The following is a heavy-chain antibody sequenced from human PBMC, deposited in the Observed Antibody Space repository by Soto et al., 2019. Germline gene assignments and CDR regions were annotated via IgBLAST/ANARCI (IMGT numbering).Heavy chain of an antibody. CDR2: IYWDDDK. CDR3: AHRSLSSGTYWDGGYFDY. CDR1: GFSLSTNGVG. V-gene: IGHV2-5*02. Sequence: QITLKESGPTLVKPTQTLTLTCTFSGFSLSTNGVGVGWIRQPPGKALEWLVLIYWDDDKRYSPSLRNRLTITKDTSNNQVVLTLTNLAPADTATYYCAHRSLSSGTYWDGGYFDYWGQGMLVTVSS. D-gene: IGHD1-26*01. J-gene: IGHJ4*02.